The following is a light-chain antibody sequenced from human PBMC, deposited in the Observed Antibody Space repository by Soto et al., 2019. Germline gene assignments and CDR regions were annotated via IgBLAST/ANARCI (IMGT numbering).Light chain of an antibody. CDR3: KQYGSSPLT. Sequence: ESVLTQSPGTLSMSPGERATLSCRASQSVSSSYSAWYQQKPGQAPRLLIYGASSRATGIPDRFSGSGSGTDFSLTISRLEPEDFGVYYCKQYGSSPLTFGPGTKVDIK. V-gene: IGKV3-20*01. J-gene: IGKJ3*01. CDR1: QSVSSSY. CDR2: GAS.